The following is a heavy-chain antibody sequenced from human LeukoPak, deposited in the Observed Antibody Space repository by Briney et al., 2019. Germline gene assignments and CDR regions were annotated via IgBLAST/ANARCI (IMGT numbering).Heavy chain of an antibody. V-gene: IGHV3-23*01. D-gene: IGHD3-9*01. J-gene: IGHJ4*02. CDR2: ISGSGGST. CDR1: GFTFSSYA. Sequence: GGSLRLSCAASGFTFSSYAMSWVRQAPGKGLEWVSAISGSGGSTYYADSVKGRFTISRDNAKNSLDLQMNSLRAEDTAVYYCARWDDLFLIDFWGQGTLVTVSS. CDR3: ARWDDLFLIDF.